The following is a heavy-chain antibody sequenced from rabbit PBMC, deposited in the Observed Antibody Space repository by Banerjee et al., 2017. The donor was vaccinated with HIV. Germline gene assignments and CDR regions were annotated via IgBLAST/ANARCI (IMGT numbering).Heavy chain of an antibody. Sequence: QEQLVESGGGLVTLGGSLKLSCKVSGIDFSFNAMCWVRQAPGKGPEWIACIYVGDGSTDYASWVNGRFTISRGTSLNTVTLQLTSLTAADTATYFCARDSASSTGYTFDLWGPGTLVTVS. J-gene: IGHJ4*01. V-gene: IGHV1S47*01. CDR3: ARDSASSTGYTFDL. CDR2: IYVGDGST. D-gene: IGHD1-1*01. CDR1: GIDFSFNA.